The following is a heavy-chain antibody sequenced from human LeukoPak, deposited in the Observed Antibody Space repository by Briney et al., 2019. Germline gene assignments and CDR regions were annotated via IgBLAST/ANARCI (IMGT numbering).Heavy chain of an antibody. Sequence: GGSLRLSCAVSGFTFSSYAMSWVRQAPGKGLEWVSAISGSGGSTYYADSVKGRFTISRDNSKNTLYLQMNSLRAEDTAVYYCAKDRWELLEASVYFQHWGQGTLVTVSS. V-gene: IGHV3-23*01. D-gene: IGHD1-26*01. CDR2: ISGSGGST. J-gene: IGHJ1*01. CDR3: AKDRWELLEASVYFQH. CDR1: GFTFSSYA.